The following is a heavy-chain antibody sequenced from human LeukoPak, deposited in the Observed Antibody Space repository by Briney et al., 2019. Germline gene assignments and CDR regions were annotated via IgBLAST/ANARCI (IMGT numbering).Heavy chain of an antibody. CDR1: GFTFSSYG. J-gene: IGHJ4*02. CDR2: IWYDGSNK. D-gene: IGHD6-19*01. CDR3: TRDVIAVAGTFYFDY. V-gene: IGHV3-33*01. Sequence: GRSLRLSCAASGFTFSSYGMHWVRQAPGKGLEWVAVIWYDGSNKYYADSVKGRFTISRDNSKNTLYLQMNSLRAEDTAVYYCTRDVIAVAGTFYFDYWGQGTLVTVSS.